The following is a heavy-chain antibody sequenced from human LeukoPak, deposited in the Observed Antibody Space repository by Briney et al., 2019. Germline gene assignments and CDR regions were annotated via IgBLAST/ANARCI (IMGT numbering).Heavy chain of an antibody. CDR2: IKHDGSQK. D-gene: IGHD3-10*01. V-gene: IGHV3-7*05. CDR3: ARDGMGGIKAFDI. Sequence: GGSLRLSCAASGFTFSNAWMSWVRQAPGRGLEWVANIKHDGSQKYYVDSVKGRITISRDNAKNSLYLQMTSLRAEDTAVYYCARDGMGGIKAFDIWGQGTMVTVSS. CDR1: GFTFSNAW. J-gene: IGHJ3*02.